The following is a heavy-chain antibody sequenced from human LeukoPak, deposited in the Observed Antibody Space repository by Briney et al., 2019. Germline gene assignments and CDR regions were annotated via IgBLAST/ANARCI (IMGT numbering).Heavy chain of an antibody. CDR3: ARDHDYGPFDI. V-gene: IGHV4-61*02. CDR2: IYTSGST. Sequence: PSETLSLTCTVSGGSISSGSYYWSWIRQPAGKGLEWIGRIYTSGSTNYNPSLKSRVTISVDTSKNQFSLKLSSVTAADTAVYYCARDHDYGPFDIWGQGTMVTVSS. CDR1: GGSISSGSYY. D-gene: IGHD4-17*01. J-gene: IGHJ3*02.